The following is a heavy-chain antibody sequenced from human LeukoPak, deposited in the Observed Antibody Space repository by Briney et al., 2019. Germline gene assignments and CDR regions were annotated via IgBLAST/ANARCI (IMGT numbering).Heavy chain of an antibody. CDR1: GFTFSSYG. V-gene: IGHV3-33*01. D-gene: IGHD3-16*01. J-gene: IGHJ4*02. CDR3: ARASWVSSTDAVR. Sequence: PGRSLRLSCAASGFTFSSYGMHWVRQAPGKGLEWVAVIWYDGSNKYYGDSVKGRFTISRDSSRNTVYFQLNNLRVEDTAIYYCARASWVSSTDAVRWGQGTLVTVSS. CDR2: IWYDGSNK.